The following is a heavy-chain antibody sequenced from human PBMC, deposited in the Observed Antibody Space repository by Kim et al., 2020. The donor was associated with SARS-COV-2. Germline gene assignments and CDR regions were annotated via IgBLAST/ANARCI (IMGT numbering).Heavy chain of an antibody. J-gene: IGHJ6*02. Sequence: GGSLRLSCAASGFTFSSYGMHWVRQAPGKGLEWVAVIWYDGSNKYYADSVKGRFTISRDNSKNTLYLQMNSLRAEDTAVYYCARGYSPHYYYYGMDVWGQGTTVTVSS. CDR1: GFTFSSYG. V-gene: IGHV3-33*01. CDR3: ARGYSPHYYYYGMDV. D-gene: IGHD2-21*01. CDR2: IWYDGSNK.